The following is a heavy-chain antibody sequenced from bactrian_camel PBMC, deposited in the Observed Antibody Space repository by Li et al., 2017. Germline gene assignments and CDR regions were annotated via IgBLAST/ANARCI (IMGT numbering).Heavy chain of an antibody. CDR2: ISNGGSST. CDR3: ATDRFFGS. CDR1: GFAFNNRW. Sequence: HVQLVESGGGLVQPGGSLRLSCAASGFAFNNRWMDWVRQAPGKGLEWVSTISNGGSSTTYADAVKGRFTVSRDNAKKTLYLQLNSLKTEDTALYYCATDRFFGSWGQGTQVTVS. V-gene: IGHV3S1*01. D-gene: IGHD6*01. J-gene: IGHJ4*01.